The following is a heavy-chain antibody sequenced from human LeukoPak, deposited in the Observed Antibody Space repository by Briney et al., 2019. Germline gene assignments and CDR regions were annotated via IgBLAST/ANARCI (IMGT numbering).Heavy chain of an antibody. CDR1: GGTFSSYT. CDR3: ARDRGSYDMDY. V-gene: IGHV1-69*16. CDR2: IIPILGIA. D-gene: IGHD1-26*01. Sequence: GASVKVSCKASGGTFSSYTISWVRQAPGQGLEWMGRIIPILGIANYAQKFQGRVTITTDESTSTAYMELSSLRSEDTAVYYCARDRGSYDMDYWGQGTLVTVSS. J-gene: IGHJ4*02.